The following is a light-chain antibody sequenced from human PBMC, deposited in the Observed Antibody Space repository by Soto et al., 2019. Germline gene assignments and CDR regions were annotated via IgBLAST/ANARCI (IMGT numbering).Light chain of an antibody. Sequence: EIVLTQSPGTLSLSRGERATLSCRASQSVRSSHLAWYQQKPGQAPRLLIYGASSRATGIPDRFSGSGSGTDITLTISRLEPEDFAVYYCQQYDSSPLTFGGGTKVEIK. CDR1: QSVRSSH. V-gene: IGKV3-20*01. CDR3: QQYDSSPLT. J-gene: IGKJ4*01. CDR2: GAS.